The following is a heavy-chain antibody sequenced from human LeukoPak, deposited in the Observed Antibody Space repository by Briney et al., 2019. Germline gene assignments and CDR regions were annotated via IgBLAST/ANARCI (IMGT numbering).Heavy chain of an antibody. CDR2: INTNTGNP. D-gene: IGHD3-9*01. Sequence: ASVKVSCKASGYTFISYAMNWVRQAPGQGLEWVGWINTNTGNPTYAQGFTGRFVFSLDTSVSTAYLQISSLKAEDTAVYYCARGRYDILTGVVYYYYGMDVWGQGTTVTVSS. J-gene: IGHJ6*02. CDR1: GYTFISYA. V-gene: IGHV7-4-1*02. CDR3: ARGRYDILTGVVYYYYGMDV.